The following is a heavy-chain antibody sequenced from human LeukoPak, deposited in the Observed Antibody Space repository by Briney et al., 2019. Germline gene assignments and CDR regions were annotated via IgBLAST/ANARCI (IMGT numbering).Heavy chain of an antibody. CDR2: ISAYNGNT. CDR1: GYTFSSYG. J-gene: IGHJ6*02. CDR3: ARAVRLRDNYYYGMDV. D-gene: IGHD4-17*01. V-gene: IGHV1-18*01. Sequence: VASVKVSCKASGYTFSSYGISWVRQAPGQGLEWMGWISAYNGNTNYAQKLQGRVTMTTDTSTSTAYMELTSLRSDDTAVYYCARAVRLRDNYYYGMDVWGQGTTVTVSS.